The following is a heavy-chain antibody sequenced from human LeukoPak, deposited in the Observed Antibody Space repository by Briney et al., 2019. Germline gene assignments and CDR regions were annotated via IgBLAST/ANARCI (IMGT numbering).Heavy chain of an antibody. CDR1: GFTFSSYS. CDR3: ARDGGYRYGFHYYYYMDV. J-gene: IGHJ6*03. V-gene: IGHV3-21*01. CDR2: ISSSSSYI. D-gene: IGHD5-18*01. Sequence: GGSLRLSCAASGFTFSSYSMNWVRQAPGKGLEWVSSISSSSSYIYYADSVKGRFTISRDNAKNSLYLQMNSLRAEDTAVYYCARDGGYRYGFHYYYYMDVWGKGTTVTVSS.